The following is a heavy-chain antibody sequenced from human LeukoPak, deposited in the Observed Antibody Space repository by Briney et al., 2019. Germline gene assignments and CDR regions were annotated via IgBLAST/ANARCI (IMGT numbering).Heavy chain of an antibody. J-gene: IGHJ4*02. Sequence: GGSLRLSCAASGFTFSSYGMQWVRQAPGKGLEWVAVISYDGSNKYYADSVKGRFTISRDNSKNTLYLQMNSLRAEDTAVYYCAREYYYDSRPLFDYWGQGTLVTVSS. CDR2: ISYDGSNK. V-gene: IGHV3-30*19. CDR1: GFTFSSYG. D-gene: IGHD3-22*01. CDR3: AREYYYDSRPLFDY.